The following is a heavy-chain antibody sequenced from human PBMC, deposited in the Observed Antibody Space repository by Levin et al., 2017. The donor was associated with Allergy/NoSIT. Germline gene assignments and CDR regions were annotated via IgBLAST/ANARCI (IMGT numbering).Heavy chain of an antibody. CDR1: GFTFSSYG. V-gene: IGHV3-23*01. CDR2: MSGSSGRT. D-gene: IGHD6-13*01. CDR3: AKVTAGTDYYYYGMGV. J-gene: IGHJ6*02. Sequence: LSLTCAASGFTFSSYGMSWVRQAPGKGLEWVSAMSGSSGRTYYADFVKGRFTISRDNSKNTLYLQMNRLRVEDTALYYCAKVTAGTDYYYYGMGVWGQGTTVTVSS.